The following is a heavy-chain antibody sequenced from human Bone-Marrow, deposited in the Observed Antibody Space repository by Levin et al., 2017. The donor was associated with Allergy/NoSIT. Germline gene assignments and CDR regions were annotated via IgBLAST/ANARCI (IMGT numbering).Heavy chain of an antibody. CDR1: GFTFSPYT. Sequence: PGGSLRLSCVASGFTFSPYTMNWVRQAPGKGLEWLSWISGSGTTIYYADSVKGRFTVSRDNDKNSLYLHMSSLRAEDTAVYYCARGRSNGWYDIDYWGQGTLVSVSS. D-gene: IGHD6-19*01. J-gene: IGHJ4*02. CDR3: ARGRSNGWYDIDY. CDR2: ISGSGTTI. V-gene: IGHV3-48*01.